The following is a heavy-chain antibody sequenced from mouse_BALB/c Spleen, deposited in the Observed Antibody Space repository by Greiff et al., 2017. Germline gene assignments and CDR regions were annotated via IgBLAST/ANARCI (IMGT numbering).Heavy chain of an antibody. Sequence: VKLMESGPGLVAPSQSLSITCTVSGFSLTSYGVHWVRQPPGKGLEWLGVIWAGGSTNYNSALMSRLSISKDNSKSQVFLIMNSLQTDDTAMYYCARAYGNYGYFDVWGAGTTVTVSS. CDR3: ARAYGNYGYFDV. CDR1: GFSLTSYG. CDR2: IWAGGST. V-gene: IGHV2-9*02. J-gene: IGHJ1*01. D-gene: IGHD2-1*01.